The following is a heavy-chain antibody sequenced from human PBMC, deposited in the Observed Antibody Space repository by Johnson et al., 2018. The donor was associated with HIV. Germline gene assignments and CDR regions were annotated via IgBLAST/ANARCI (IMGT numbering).Heavy chain of an antibody. J-gene: IGHJ3*02. CDR2: ISYDGINK. Sequence: QVQLVESGGGVVQPGRSLRLSCAATGFTFNSYAMHWVRQAPGKGLEWVAVISYDGINKYYAASVTGRFTISRDNSKKTLYLQMNSLRPEDTAVYYCAREVYAHDAFDIWGQGTMVTVSS. D-gene: IGHD3-16*01. V-gene: IGHV3-30-3*01. CDR3: AREVYAHDAFDI. CDR1: GFTFNSYA.